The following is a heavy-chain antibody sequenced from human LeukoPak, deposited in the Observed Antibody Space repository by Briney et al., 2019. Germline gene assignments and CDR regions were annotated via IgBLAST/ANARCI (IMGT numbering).Heavy chain of an antibody. J-gene: IGHJ5*02. CDR3: ARVTMIVVVNWFDP. V-gene: IGHV4-31*03. D-gene: IGHD3-22*01. Sequence: SETLSLTCTVSGGSISSGGYYWSWIRQHPGKGLEWIGYIYYSGRTYYNPSLKSRVSISVDTSKNQFSLNLSSVTAADTAVYYCARVTMIVVVNWFDPWGQGTLVTVSS. CDR1: GGSISSGGYY. CDR2: IYYSGRT.